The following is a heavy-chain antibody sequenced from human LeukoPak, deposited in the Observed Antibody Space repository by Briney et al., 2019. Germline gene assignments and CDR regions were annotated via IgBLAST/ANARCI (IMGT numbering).Heavy chain of an antibody. J-gene: IGHJ5*02. CDR2: IYYSGST. CDR3: ARDEVESGWFDP. V-gene: IGHV4-39*07. CDR1: GGSISSSSYY. D-gene: IGHD1-26*01. Sequence: PSETLSLTCTVSGGSISSSSYYWGWIRQPPGKGLEWIGSIYYSGSTYYNPSLKSRVTISVDTSKNQFSLKLSSVTAADTAVYYCARDEVESGWFDPWGQGTLVTVSS.